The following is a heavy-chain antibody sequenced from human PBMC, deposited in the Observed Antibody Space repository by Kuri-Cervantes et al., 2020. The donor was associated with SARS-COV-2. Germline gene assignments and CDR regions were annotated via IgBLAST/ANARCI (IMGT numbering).Heavy chain of an antibody. CDR3: AKVGTSIAVSGRFDY. CDR2: ISASGAST. J-gene: IGHJ4*02. Sequence: GEALKISCSASGFTFSDYYMRWIRQAPGKGLEWVSVISASGASTYYADSVKGRFTISRDNSKNTLYLQMNSLRAEDTAVYYCAKVGTSIAVSGRFDYWGQGTMVTVSS. V-gene: IGHV3-23*01. D-gene: IGHD6-19*01. CDR1: GFTFSDYY.